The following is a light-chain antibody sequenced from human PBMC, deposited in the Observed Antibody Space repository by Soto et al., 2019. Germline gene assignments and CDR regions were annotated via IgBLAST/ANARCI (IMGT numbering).Light chain of an antibody. CDR3: SSYTTSSTVV. CDR2: DVS. CDR1: SSDVGGYNY. Sequence: QSVLTQPASVSGSPGQSITISCTGTSSDVGGYNYVAWYQQYPGEAPRVIIHDVSNRPSGISNRFSGSKSGNTAALTIFGLQAEDEADYYCSSYTTSSTVVFGGGTKLTVL. V-gene: IGLV2-14*03. J-gene: IGLJ3*02.